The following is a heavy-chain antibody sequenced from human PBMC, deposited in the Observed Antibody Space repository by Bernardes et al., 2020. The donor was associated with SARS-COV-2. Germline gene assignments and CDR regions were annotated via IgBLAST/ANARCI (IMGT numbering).Heavy chain of an antibody. J-gene: IGHJ5*02. CDR3: ARLTWDIVGHSLKFDP. V-gene: IGHV2-70*01. Sequence: SGPTLVKPTQTLTLPCTFSVLSLRTSGVCVSWIRQPPGKALEWLALIEWDDDKYYSTSLKTRLTISKDTSKNQVVLTMTNMDPVDTATYYCARLTWDIVGHSLKFDPWGQGTLVTVSS. D-gene: IGHD2-15*01. CDR1: VLSLRTSGVC. CDR2: IEWDDDK.